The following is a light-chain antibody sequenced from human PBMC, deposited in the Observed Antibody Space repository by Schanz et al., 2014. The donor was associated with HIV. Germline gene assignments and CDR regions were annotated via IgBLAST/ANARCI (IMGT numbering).Light chain of an antibody. V-gene: IGKV3-20*01. CDR1: QSISSN. CDR2: DAI. J-gene: IGKJ5*01. Sequence: VLAQSPGTLSLSPGERATLSCRASQSISSNLAWYRQRPGQAPRLLIYDAINRATGIPDRFSGSGSGTDFTLTISRLETEDFAVYYCQQYGSSPITFGQGTRLEIK. CDR3: QQYGSSPIT.